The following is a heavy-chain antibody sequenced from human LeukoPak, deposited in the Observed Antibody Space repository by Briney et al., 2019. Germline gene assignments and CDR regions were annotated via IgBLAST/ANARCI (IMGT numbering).Heavy chain of an antibody. CDR3: ARMATYCSSTSCVSGSFDY. Sequence: GGSLRLSCAASGFTFSSYSMNWVRQAPGKGLEWVAYISGSSSTIYYADSVKGRFTISRDNAKNSLYLQMNSLRAEDTAVYYCARMATYCSSTSCVSGSFDYWGQGTLVTVSS. V-gene: IGHV3-48*04. D-gene: IGHD2-2*01. J-gene: IGHJ4*02. CDR1: GFTFSSYS. CDR2: ISGSSSTI.